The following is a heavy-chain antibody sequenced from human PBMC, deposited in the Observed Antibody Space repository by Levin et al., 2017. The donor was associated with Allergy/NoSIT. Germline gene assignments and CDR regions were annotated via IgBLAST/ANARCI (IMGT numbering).Heavy chain of an antibody. D-gene: IGHD1-26*01. J-gene: IGHJ4*02. CDR1: GFTFSSYA. Sequence: PGESLKISCAASGFTFSSYAMSWVRQAPGKGLEWVSAISGSGGSTYYADSVKGRFTISRDNSKNTLYLQMNSLRAEDTAVYYCANHGMGSYYGIAYWGQGTLVTVSS. V-gene: IGHV3-23*01. CDR3: ANHGMGSYYGIAY. CDR2: ISGSGGST.